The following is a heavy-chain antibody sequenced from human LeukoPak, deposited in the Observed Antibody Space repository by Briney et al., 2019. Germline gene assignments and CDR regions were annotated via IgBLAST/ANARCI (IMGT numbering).Heavy chain of an antibody. D-gene: IGHD3-9*01. CDR1: GFTFSSYG. CDR3: ARDRALLRYFDWSSHNWFDP. V-gene: IGHV3-33*01. CDR2: IWYDGSNK. Sequence: GRSLRLSCAASGFTFSSYGMHWVRQAPGKGLEWVAVIWYDGSNKYYADSVKGRFTISRDNSKNTLYLQMNSLRAEDTAVYYCARDRALLRYFDWSSHNWFDPWGQGTLVTVSS. J-gene: IGHJ5*02.